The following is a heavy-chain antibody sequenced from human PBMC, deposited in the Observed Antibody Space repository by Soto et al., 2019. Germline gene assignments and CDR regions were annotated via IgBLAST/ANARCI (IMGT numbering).Heavy chain of an antibody. V-gene: IGHV1-2*04. CDR1: GYIFTGYY. D-gene: IGHD6-19*01. Sequence: GASVKVSCKASGYIFTGYYMHWVRQAPGQGLEWMGWINPNSGDTNYTQKFQGWVTMTRDTSISTAYMELSRLRSDDTAVDYSATSRKSIAVAGETEYYFDYWGQGTPVTVSS. CDR2: INPNSGDT. J-gene: IGHJ4*02. CDR3: ATSRKSIAVAGETEYYFDY.